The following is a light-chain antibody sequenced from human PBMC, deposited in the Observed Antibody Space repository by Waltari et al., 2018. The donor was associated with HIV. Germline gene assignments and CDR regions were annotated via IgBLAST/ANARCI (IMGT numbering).Light chain of an antibody. CDR2: QDK. V-gene: IGLV3-1*01. J-gene: IGLJ2*01. Sequence: GDNYACWYQQKPGQSPVMVIYQDKRRPSGIPVRFSASNSGNTATLTISGTQALDEADYYCQVWDSTTVIFGGGTRLTVL. CDR3: QVWDSTTVI. CDR1: GDNY.